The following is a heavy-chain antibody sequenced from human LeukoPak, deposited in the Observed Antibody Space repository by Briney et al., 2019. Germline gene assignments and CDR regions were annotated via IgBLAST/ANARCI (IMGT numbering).Heavy chain of an antibody. J-gene: IGHJ4*02. V-gene: IGHV3-48*02. CDR3: ARGYYGDYFLDY. CDR1: GFTFTSYA. D-gene: IGHD4-17*01. CDR2: ISSSSSTI. Sequence: GGSLRLSCAASGFTFTSYAMNWVRQAPGKGLEWVSYISSSSSTIYYADSVRGRFTISRDTAKNSLYLQMNSLRDEGTAVYYCARGYYGDYFLDYWGQGTLVTVSS.